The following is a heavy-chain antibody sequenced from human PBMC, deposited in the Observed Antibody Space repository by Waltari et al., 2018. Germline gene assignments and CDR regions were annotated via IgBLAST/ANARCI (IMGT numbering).Heavy chain of an antibody. Sequence: QVQLQESGPGLVKPSETLSLPCAVSGCSISGYYWSWVRQPPGKGLEWIGYIGGGSGSTEYHPSLKRRVTISRDTSKNQLSLRLTSVTAADTAVYYCAREFESNLDSWGQGVVVTVSS. V-gene: IGHV4-59*12. D-gene: IGHD3-9*01. CDR1: GCSISGYY. J-gene: IGHJ4*03. CDR3: AREFESNLDS. CDR2: IGGGSGST.